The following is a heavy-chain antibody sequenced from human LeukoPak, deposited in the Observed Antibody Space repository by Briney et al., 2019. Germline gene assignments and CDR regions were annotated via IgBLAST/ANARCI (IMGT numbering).Heavy chain of an antibody. D-gene: IGHD5-18*01. CDR1: GFTFSSYG. Sequence: AGTLRLSCAASGFTFSSYGMHWLRQAPGKGLEGVAVISYDGSNKYYADSVKGRFTISRDNSNTPLYLQMNRLRAEATAVYYCASGPYGTWIQRHDAFDIWGQGTMVPVSS. J-gene: IGHJ3*02. CDR3: ASGPYGTWIQRHDAFDI. V-gene: IGHV3-30*03. CDR2: ISYDGSNK.